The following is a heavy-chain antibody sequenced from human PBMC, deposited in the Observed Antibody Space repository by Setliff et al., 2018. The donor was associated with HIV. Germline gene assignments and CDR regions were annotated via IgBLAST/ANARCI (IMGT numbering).Heavy chain of an antibody. V-gene: IGHV4-34*01. CDR3: ARGPLRAGTTGHFDY. Sequence: SETLSLTCAVFGGSFSNYYWSWIRQPPGKGLEWIGEINDSGSTYYNPSLKSRVTISVDTSKNQFSLKLSSVTAADTAVYYCARGPLRAGTTGHFDYWGQGTLVTVSS. CDR2: INDSGST. CDR1: GGSFSNYY. J-gene: IGHJ4*02. D-gene: IGHD4-17*01.